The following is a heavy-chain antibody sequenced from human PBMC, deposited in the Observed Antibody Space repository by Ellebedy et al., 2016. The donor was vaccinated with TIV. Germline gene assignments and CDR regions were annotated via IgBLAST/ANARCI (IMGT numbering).Heavy chain of an antibody. Sequence: SETLSLXXSGSGDSIRDSFYYWGWIRQSPGKGLEWIGSIYFSGSTYYNPSLKSRVTISVDTSNNQFSLNLRSVTAADTAVYYCARGLADTSGYYQFDYWGQGTLVTVSS. J-gene: IGHJ4*02. CDR2: IYFSGST. V-gene: IGHV4-39*07. CDR1: GDSIRDSFYY. D-gene: IGHD3-22*01. CDR3: ARGLADTSGYYQFDY.